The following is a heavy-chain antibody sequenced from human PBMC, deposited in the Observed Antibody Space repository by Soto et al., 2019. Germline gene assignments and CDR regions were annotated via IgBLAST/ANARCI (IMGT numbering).Heavy chain of an antibody. J-gene: IGHJ4*02. Sequence: EVQLVESGGGLVQPGGSLRLSCAASGFTFSNSGMNWVRQAPGKGLEWVAYISSSSSTIRYADSVKGRFTISRDNAKNSLFLQRNSLRDEDTAVYYCARDRGGAGATDYWGQGTLFTVSS. CDR2: ISSSSSTI. CDR1: GFTFSNSG. CDR3: ARDRGGAGATDY. V-gene: IGHV3-48*02. D-gene: IGHD1-26*01.